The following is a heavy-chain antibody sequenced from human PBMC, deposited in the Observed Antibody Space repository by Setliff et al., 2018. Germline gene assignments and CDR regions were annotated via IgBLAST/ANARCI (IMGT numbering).Heavy chain of an antibody. CDR2: INPKRGDT. D-gene: IGHD3-22*01. CDR3: ARDVFPYHYEGAFDI. J-gene: IGHJ3*02. CDR1: AYTSTDYY. V-gene: IGHV1-2*02. Sequence: GASVKVSCKASAYTSTDYYMNWVRQGPGQGLEQMGWINPKRGDTNSTQKFQGRVTMTRDTSTSTVYMDMSSLRSEDTAVYYCARDVFPYHYEGAFDIWGQGTMVTVSS.